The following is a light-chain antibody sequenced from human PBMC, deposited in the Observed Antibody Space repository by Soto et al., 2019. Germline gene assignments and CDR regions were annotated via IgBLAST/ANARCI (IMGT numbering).Light chain of an antibody. J-gene: IGKJ1*01. CDR1: QSVSSN. CDR3: QQYNNWRT. V-gene: IGKV3-15*01. Sequence: EIVMTQSPATLSVSPGEKDTLSCRASQSVSSNLAWYQQKPGQAPRLLIYGASTSATGIPARFSGSGSGTEFTLTISSLQSEDFAVYYCQQYNNWRTFGQGTKVDI. CDR2: GAS.